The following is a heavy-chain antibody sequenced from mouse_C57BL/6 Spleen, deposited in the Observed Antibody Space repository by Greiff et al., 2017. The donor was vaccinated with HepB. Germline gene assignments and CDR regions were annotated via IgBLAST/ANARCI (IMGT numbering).Heavy chain of an antibody. CDR1: GFSLSTFGMG. V-gene: IGHV8-8*01. CDR2: IWWDDDK. D-gene: IGHD1-1*01. J-gene: IGHJ4*01. Sequence: QVQLKESGPGILQPSQTLSLTCSFSGFSLSTFGMGVGWIRQPSGKGLEWLAHIWWDDDKYYNPALKSRLTISKDTSKNQVFLKIANVDTADTATYYCARVYYYGSSYDAMDCWGQGTSVTVSS. CDR3: ARVYYYGSSYDAMDC.